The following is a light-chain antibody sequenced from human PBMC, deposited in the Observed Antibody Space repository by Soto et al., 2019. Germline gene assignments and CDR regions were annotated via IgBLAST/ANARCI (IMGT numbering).Light chain of an antibody. CDR1: SSDVGGYNY. CDR2: DVS. Sequence: QSVLTQPASVSGSPGQSITISCTGTSSDVGGYNYVTWYQQHPGKAPKLMIYDVSNRPSGVSNRFSGSKSGNTASLTISGRKAEDEADYYCSSYAGSSTWVFGGGTKLTVL. V-gene: IGLV2-14*03. CDR3: SSYAGSSTWV. J-gene: IGLJ3*02.